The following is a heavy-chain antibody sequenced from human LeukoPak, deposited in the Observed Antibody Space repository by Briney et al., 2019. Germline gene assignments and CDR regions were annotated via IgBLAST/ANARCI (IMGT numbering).Heavy chain of an antibody. V-gene: IGHV3-74*01. J-gene: IGHJ4*02. D-gene: IGHD2-15*01. CDR2: VSSDGRST. CDR3: ARDQLYCSGGICYFDY. Sequence: GGSLRLSCAASGFTFSSYWMHWVRQAPGKGLVWVSRVSSDGRSTSSADSVKGRFSISSDNDKNTLYLQMNGLRTEDTAVYYCARDQLYCSGGICYFDYWGQGTLVTVSS. CDR1: GFTFSSYW.